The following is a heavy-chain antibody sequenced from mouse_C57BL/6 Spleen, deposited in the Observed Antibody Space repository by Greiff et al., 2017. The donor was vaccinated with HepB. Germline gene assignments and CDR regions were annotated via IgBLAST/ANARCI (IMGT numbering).Heavy chain of an antibody. V-gene: IGHV1S81*02. CDR2: TNPTNGRT. CDR3: ARIEKIVATYFDY. CDR1: GYTFTSYW. J-gene: IGHJ2*01. D-gene: IGHD1-1*01. Sequence: VQLQQSGADLVKAGASVKMSCKASGYTFTSYWMHWVKQRLGQGLEWFAETNPTNGRTYYNEKFKSKATLTVDKSSSTAYMLLSGPTSEDSAVYYWARIEKIVATYFDYWGQGTTLTGSS.